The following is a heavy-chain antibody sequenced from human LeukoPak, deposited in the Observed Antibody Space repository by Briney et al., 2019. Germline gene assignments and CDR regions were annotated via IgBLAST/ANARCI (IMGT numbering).Heavy chain of an antibody. CDR3: ARDLGGSGSRTSLLFDF. V-gene: IGHV1-18*01. CDR2: ISAYNGNT. Sequence: ASVKVSCKASGYTFTSYGISWVRQAPGQGLEWMGWISAYNGNTNSAQKLQGRVTMTTDTSTSTAYMELRSLRSDDTAVYYCARDLGGSGSRTSLLFDFWGQGTLLTVSS. J-gene: IGHJ4*02. D-gene: IGHD3-10*01. CDR1: GYTFTSYG.